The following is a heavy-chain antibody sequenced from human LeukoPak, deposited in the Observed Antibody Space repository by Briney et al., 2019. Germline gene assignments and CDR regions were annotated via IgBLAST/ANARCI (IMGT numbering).Heavy chain of an antibody. CDR3: ARPSVTLAREWFGEEGWYFDL. J-gene: IGHJ2*01. Sequence: ASVKVSCKASGYTFTSYGISWVRQAPGQGLEWMGWISAYNGNTNYAQKLQGRVTMTTDTSTSTAYMELRSLRSDDTAVYYCARPSVTLAREWFGEEGWYFDLWGRGTLVTVSS. V-gene: IGHV1-18*01. D-gene: IGHD3-10*01. CDR1: GYTFTSYG. CDR2: ISAYNGNT.